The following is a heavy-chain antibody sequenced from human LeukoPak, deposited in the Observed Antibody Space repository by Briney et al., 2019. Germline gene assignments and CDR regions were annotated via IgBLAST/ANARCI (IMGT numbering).Heavy chain of an antibody. V-gene: IGHV4-39*01. D-gene: IGHD2-15*01. CDR3: ARRKAYCSGSLCYADY. CDR2: IFYSGST. CDR1: GGSINSGRYY. Sequence: SETLSLTCAVSGGSINSGRYYWGWIRQPPGKGLEWIGSIFYSGSTYYNPSLKSRVTISVDTSKNQFSLKLSSVTAADTAVCYCARRKAYCSGSLCYADYWGQGSLVTVSS. J-gene: IGHJ4*02.